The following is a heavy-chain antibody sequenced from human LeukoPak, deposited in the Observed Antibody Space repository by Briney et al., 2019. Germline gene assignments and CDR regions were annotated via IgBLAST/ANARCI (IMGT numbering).Heavy chain of an antibody. CDR2: ISAYNGNT. J-gene: IGHJ5*02. CDR1: GYTFTSYG. Sequence: ASAKVSCKASGYTFTSYGISWVRQAPGQGLEWMGWISAYNGNTNYAQKLQGTVTMTTDTSTSTAYMERRSLRSDATAVYDCARERLLGKNNWFDPWGQGTLVTVSS. CDR3: ARERLLGKNNWFDP. V-gene: IGHV1-18*01. D-gene: IGHD2-15*01.